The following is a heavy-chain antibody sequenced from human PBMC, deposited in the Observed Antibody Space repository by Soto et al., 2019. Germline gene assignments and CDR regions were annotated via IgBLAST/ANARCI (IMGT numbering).Heavy chain of an antibody. CDR1: GFPFSSYW. J-gene: IGHJ6*03. CDR2: IKYDGTIT. Sequence: EVQLVESGGGSVQPGESLRLSCAASGFPFSSYWIHWVRQAPGKGLMWVSRIKYDGTITNYADSLKGRLTISRDNAKNTVYLQMNSLRVEDTAVYHCARGAMGGYYVDVWGKGTTVTVSS. D-gene: IGHD3-16*01. V-gene: IGHV3-74*01. CDR3: ARGAMGGYYVDV.